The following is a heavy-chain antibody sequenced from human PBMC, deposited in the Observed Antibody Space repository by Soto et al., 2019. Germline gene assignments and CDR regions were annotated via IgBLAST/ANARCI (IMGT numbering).Heavy chain of an antibody. CDR2: ISGSGGST. CDR3: AKSRVVVPEAVDH. Sequence: EVQLLESGGGLVQPGGSLRLSCAAFEFTFRNYAMGWVRQAPGKGLEWVSAISGSGGSTYYADSVKGRFTISRDNSKKTLYLQMSSLRAEDTAVYYCAKSRVVVPEAVDHWGQGTLVTVSS. J-gene: IGHJ4*02. D-gene: IGHD2-15*01. V-gene: IGHV3-23*01. CDR1: EFTFRNYA.